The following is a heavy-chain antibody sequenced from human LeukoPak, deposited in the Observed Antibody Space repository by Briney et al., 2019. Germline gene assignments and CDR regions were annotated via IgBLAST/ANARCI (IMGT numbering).Heavy chain of an antibody. CDR3: ARDPPVAGTS. CDR2: IYASGNT. D-gene: IGHD6-19*01. CDR1: GGSVSSASYY. J-gene: IGHJ4*02. Sequence: KPSETLSLTCTVSGGSVSSASYYWTWIRQPPGKGLEWIGYIYASGNTNYNPSLKSRVTISVDTSKNQFSLKLSSVTAADTAVYYCARDPPVAGTSWGQETLVTVAS. V-gene: IGHV4-61*01.